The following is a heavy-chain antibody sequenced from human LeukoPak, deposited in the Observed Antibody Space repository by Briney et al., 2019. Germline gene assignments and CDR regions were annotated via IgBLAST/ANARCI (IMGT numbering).Heavy chain of an antibody. D-gene: IGHD1-14*01. Sequence: GGSLRLSCAASEFTFSSYWMSWFRQAPGKGLEWVANIKGDGSEKQYVVSVKGRFTISRDNSKNTLYLQMNSLRAEDTAVYYCAKNTAEIDYWGLGTLVTVSS. V-gene: IGHV3-7*03. J-gene: IGHJ4*02. CDR2: IKGDGSEK. CDR3: AKNTAEIDY. CDR1: EFTFSSYW.